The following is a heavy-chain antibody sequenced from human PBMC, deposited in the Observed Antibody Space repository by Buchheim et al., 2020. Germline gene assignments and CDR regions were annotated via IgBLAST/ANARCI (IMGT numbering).Heavy chain of an antibody. CDR3: ARDKKITIFGAVHYYYGMDV. D-gene: IGHD3-3*01. CDR2: IYHSGST. J-gene: IGHJ6*02. V-gene: IGHV4-4*02. CDR1: GGSISSSNW. Sequence: QVQLQESGPGLVKPSGTLSLTCAVSGGSISSSNWWSWVRQPPGKGLEWIGEIYHSGSTNSNPSLESRVTISVDKSKNQFSLKLSSVTAADTAVYYCARDKKITIFGAVHYYYGMDVWGQGTT.